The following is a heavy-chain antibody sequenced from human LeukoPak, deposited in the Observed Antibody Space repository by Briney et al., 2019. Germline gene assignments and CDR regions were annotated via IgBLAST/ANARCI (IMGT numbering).Heavy chain of an antibody. J-gene: IGHJ4*01. CDR1: GFNYSSYA. D-gene: IGHD3-22*01. CDR3: AKDHMTMIVAPFDD. CDR2: ISSSGGST. Sequence: GGSLPLSCAASGFNYSSYAMSWVRPARGGGLECVAAISSSGGSTSYADSVKGRFTISRDNSKNTLYLQMNILRAEDTAVYYCAKDHMTMIVAPFDDWVQGTLVTVSS. V-gene: IGHV3-23*01.